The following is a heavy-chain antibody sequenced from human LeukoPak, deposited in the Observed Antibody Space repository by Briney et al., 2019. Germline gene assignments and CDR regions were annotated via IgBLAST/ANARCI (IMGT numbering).Heavy chain of an antibody. D-gene: IGHD2-8*01. J-gene: IGHJ4*02. Sequence: GGSLRLSCAASGFTFSSYAMSWVRQAPGKGLEWVSAISGSGGSTYYADSVKGRFTISRDNSKNTLYLQMNSLRAEDTAVYYCAKTEKYCTNGVCYLAFDYWGQGTLVTVSS. CDR3: AKTEKYCTNGVCYLAFDY. CDR2: ISGSGGST. V-gene: IGHV3-23*01. CDR1: GFTFSSYA.